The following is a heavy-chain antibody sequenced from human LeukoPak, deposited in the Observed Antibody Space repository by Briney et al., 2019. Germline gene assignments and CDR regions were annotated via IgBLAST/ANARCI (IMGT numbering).Heavy chain of an antibody. CDR1: GGSFSGYY. V-gene: IGHV4-34*01. D-gene: IGHD3-10*01. J-gene: IGHJ4*02. CDR2: INHSGST. CDR3: AELWSDY. Sequence: SETLSLTCAVYGGSFSGYYWSWIRQPPGKGLEWIGEINHSGSTNYNPSLKNRVTISVDTSKNQFSLKLSSVTAADTAVYYCAELWSDYWGQGTLVTVSS.